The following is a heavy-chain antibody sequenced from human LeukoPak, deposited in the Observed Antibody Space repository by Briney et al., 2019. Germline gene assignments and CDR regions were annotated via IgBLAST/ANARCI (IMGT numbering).Heavy chain of an antibody. D-gene: IGHD3-22*01. V-gene: IGHV3-21*01. CDR3: ARELMGLTMKVAVNPIDY. J-gene: IGHJ4*02. Sequence: SVKGRFTISRDNAKNSLFLQMNSLRAEDTAVYYCARELMGLTMKVAVNPIDYWGQGTLVTVSS.